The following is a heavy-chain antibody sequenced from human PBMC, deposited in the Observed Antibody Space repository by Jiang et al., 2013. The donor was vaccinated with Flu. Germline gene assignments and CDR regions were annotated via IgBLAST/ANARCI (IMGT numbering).Heavy chain of an antibody. Sequence: GAEVKKPGASVMVSCKTSGYTFTAFYIHWVRQAPGQGPEWMGWIYPNSGNTHYAQRYEARVTMTMDRSLTTAYMELRGLRFDDSAVYFCARGKREEWLAYLDFWGQGTVVTVSS. V-gene: IGHV1-2*02. CDR2: IYPNSGNT. CDR3: ARGKREEWLAYLDF. CDR1: GYTFTAFY. J-gene: IGHJ4*02. D-gene: IGHD6-19*01.